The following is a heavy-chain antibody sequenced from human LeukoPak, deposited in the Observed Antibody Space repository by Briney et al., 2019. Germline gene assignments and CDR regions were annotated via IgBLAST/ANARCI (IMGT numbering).Heavy chain of an antibody. CDR1: GFTFSSYS. Sequence: PGGSLRLSCAASGFTFSSYSMNWVRQAPGKGLEWVSYISSSSSTIYYADPVKRRLPIPRDNAKNSLYLQMNSLRAEDTAVYYCARARITIFGVVQASANWFDPWGQGTLVTVSS. V-gene: IGHV3-48*01. J-gene: IGHJ5*02. D-gene: IGHD3-3*01. CDR2: ISSSSSTI. CDR3: ARARITIFGVVQASANWFDP.